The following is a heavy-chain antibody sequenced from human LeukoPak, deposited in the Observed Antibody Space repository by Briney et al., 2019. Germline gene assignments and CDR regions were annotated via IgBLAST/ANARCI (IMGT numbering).Heavy chain of an antibody. V-gene: IGHV1-46*01. CDR1: GYTFTTYY. D-gene: IGHD6-6*01. CDR3: ARDPGYSSSAAWFDP. CDR2: INPSDGST. J-gene: IGHJ5*02. Sequence: ASVKVSCKASGYTFTTYYLHWVRQAPGQGLEWMGIINPSDGSTTYALKFQGRVTMTRDMSTSTVYMELSSLRSGDTAVYYCARDPGYSSSAAWFDPWGQGTLVTVSS.